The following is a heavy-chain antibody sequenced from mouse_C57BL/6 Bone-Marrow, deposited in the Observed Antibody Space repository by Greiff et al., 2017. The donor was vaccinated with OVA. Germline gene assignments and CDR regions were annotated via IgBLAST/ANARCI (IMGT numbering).Heavy chain of an antibody. Sequence: VQLQQSVAELVRPGASVTLSCTASGFTFTDYEMHWVKQTPVHGLEWIGAIDPETGGTAYNQKFKGKAILTADKSSSTAYMELRSLTSEDSAVYYCTRDPVYYGSACAYGGKGTLVTVSA. CDR2: IDPETGGT. J-gene: IGHJ3*01. V-gene: IGHV1-15*01. D-gene: IGHD1-1*01. CDR1: GFTFTDYE. CDR3: TRDPVYYGSACAY.